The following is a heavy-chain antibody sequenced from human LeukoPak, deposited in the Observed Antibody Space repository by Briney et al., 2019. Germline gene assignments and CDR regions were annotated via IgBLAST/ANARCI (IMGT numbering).Heavy chain of an antibody. J-gene: IGHJ6*02. CDR1: GFTFNSYA. V-gene: IGHV3-23*01. CDR2: ISTTGDRT. CDR3: TKGRSGGYQYYGMDV. Sequence: GGSLRLSCAASGFTFNSYAMIWVRQAPGKGLESISSISTTGDRTYYADSVKGRFAISRDNSKNSLYLQMNSLRAEDTALYYCTKGRSGGYQYYGMDVWGRGTTVTVSS. D-gene: IGHD2-15*01.